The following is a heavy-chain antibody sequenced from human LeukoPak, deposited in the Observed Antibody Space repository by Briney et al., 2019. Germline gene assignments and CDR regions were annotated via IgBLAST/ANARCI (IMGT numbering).Heavy chain of an antibody. J-gene: IGHJ6*03. D-gene: IGHD2-2*01. CDR1: GGSISSSS. Sequence: ETLSLTCTVSGGSISSSSYYWGWIRQPPGKGLEWISFISSVSSTIFYADSVKGRFNISRDNVKNSLYLQMNGLRAEDTAVYYCARVPAADRAGYYYYYMDVWGKGTTVTISS. CDR3: ARVPAADRAGYYYYYMDV. CDR2: ISSVSSTI. V-gene: IGHV3-48*01.